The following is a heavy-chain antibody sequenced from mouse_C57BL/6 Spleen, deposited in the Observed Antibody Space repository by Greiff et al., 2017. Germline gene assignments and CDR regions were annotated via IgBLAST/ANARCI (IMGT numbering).Heavy chain of an antibody. CDR1: GYSITSGYY. CDR3: ARMVTTRFAY. V-gene: IGHV3-6*01. D-gene: IGHD2-2*01. J-gene: IGHJ3*01. CDR2: ISYDGSN. Sequence: ESGPGLVKPSQSLSLTCSVTGYSITSGYYWNWIRQFPGNKLEWMGYISYDGSNNYNPSLKNRISITRDTSKNQFFLKLNSVTTEDTATYYCARMVTTRFAYWGQGTLVTVSA.